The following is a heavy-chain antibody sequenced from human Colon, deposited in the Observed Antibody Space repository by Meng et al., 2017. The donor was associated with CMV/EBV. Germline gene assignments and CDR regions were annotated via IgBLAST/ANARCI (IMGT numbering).Heavy chain of an antibody. Sequence: TFRWYSMAWVRQRPGKGLGGIAGSNPGDGGPTYYADAVKGRFTITRDNSKSTLFLQMTSLRVDDTAVYYCAKDLGTDGVWDFDSWGQGTLVTVSS. J-gene: IGHJ4*02. V-gene: IGHV3-23*01. CDR1: TFRWYS. CDR2: SNPGDGGPT. CDR3: AKDLGTDGVWDFDS. D-gene: IGHD4-17*01.